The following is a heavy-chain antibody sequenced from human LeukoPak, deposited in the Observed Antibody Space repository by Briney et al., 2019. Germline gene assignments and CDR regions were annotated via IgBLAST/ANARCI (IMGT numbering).Heavy chain of an antibody. Sequence: SETLSLTCTVSGGSISSSSYYWGWIRQPPGKGLEWIGSIYYSGSTYYNPSLKSRVTISVDTSKNQFSLKLSSVTAADTAVYYCARGGHPPWIQLWTDAFDIWGQGTMVTVSS. CDR3: ARGGHPPWIQLWTDAFDI. CDR1: GGSISSSSYY. D-gene: IGHD5-18*01. CDR2: IYYSGST. V-gene: IGHV4-39*01. J-gene: IGHJ3*02.